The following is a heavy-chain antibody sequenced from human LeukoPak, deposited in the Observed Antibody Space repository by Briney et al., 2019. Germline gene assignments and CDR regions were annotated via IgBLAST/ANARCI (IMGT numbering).Heavy chain of an antibody. CDR1: GYTFTSYG. Sequence: ASVKVSCKASGYTFTSYGISWVRQAPGQGLEWMGWINAGNGNTKYSQKFQGRVTITRDTSASTAYMELSSLRSEDTAVYYCARVNYYDSSGYYYGQTNWYFDLWGRGTLVTVSS. V-gene: IGHV1-3*01. CDR3: ARVNYYDSSGYYYGQTNWYFDL. D-gene: IGHD3-22*01. J-gene: IGHJ2*01. CDR2: INAGNGNT.